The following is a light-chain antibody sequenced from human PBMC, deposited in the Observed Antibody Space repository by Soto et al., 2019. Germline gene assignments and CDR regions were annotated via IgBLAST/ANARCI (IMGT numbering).Light chain of an antibody. CDR2: GAS. CDR3: QQYGSSPLT. J-gene: IGKJ4*01. Sequence: EIVLTQSPGTLSLSPGERATLSCRASQSLSSTYLACYQQQPGQAPRVLIYGASSRATGIPDRFSGSGSGTDFTLTITRLEPEDFAIYDCQQYGSSPLTFGGGTRVEIK. CDR1: QSLSSTY. V-gene: IGKV3-20*01.